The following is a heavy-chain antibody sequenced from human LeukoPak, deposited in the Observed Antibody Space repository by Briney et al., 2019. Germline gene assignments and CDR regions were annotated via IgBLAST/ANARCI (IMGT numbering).Heavy chain of an antibody. CDR3: ARDMGYCSGGSCYSGGFDY. CDR2: IWYDGSNK. J-gene: IGHJ4*02. D-gene: IGHD2-15*01. V-gene: IGHV3-33*01. Sequence: GGSLRLSCAASGFTFSSYGMHLVRQAPGKGLEWVAVIWYDGSNKYYADSVKGRFTISRDNSKNTLYLQMNSLRAEDTAVYYCARDMGYCSGGSCYSGGFDYWGQGTLVTVSS. CDR1: GFTFSSYG.